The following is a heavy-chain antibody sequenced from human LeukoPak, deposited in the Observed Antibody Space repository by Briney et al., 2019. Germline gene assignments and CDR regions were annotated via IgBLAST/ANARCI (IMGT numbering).Heavy chain of an antibody. D-gene: IGHD1-26*01. J-gene: IGHJ4*02. V-gene: IGHV1-69*04. CDR3: AREYMWELPTQYYFDY. Sequence: SVKVSCKASGGTFSSYTISWVRQAPGQGLEWMGRIIPILGIANYAQKSQGRVTITADKSTSTAYMELSSLRSEDTAVYYCAREYMWELPTQYYFDYWGQGTLVTVSS. CDR1: GGTFSSYT. CDR2: IIPILGIA.